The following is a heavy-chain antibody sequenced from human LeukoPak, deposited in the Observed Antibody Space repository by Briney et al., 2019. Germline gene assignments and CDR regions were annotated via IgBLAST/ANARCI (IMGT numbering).Heavy chain of an antibody. CDR3: ATIRGVMGY. CDR1: GFTFSDYF. V-gene: IGHV3-72*01. Sequence: GGSLRLSRAASGFTFSDYFMDWVRHAPGKGLEWVGRIKDKASNFSPQYAASLKGRFTFSRDDSKNSLYLQINSLGTEDTAVYYCATIRGVMGYWGHGTVVTVSA. J-gene: IGHJ4*01. CDR2: IKDKASNFSP. D-gene: IGHD3-10*01.